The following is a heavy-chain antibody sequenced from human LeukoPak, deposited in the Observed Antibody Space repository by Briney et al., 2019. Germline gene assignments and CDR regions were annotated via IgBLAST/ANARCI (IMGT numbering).Heavy chain of an antibody. J-gene: IGHJ4*02. Sequence: PSETLSLTCTVSGGSISNSSYYWGWIRQPPGKGLEWIGSIYYSGSTYYNPSLKSRVTISVDTSKNQFSLKLSSVTAADTAVYYCARHVKEVHWGQGTLVTVSS. CDR3: ARHVKEVH. V-gene: IGHV4-39*01. CDR2: IYYSGST. CDR1: GGSISNSSYY. D-gene: IGHD1-1*01.